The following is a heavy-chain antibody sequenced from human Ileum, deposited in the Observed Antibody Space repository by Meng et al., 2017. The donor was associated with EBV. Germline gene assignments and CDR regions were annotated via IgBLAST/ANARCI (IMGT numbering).Heavy chain of an antibody. Sequence: VRLPESGPGLVKPSRPCPPTCAVSGGSISSSNWWRWVRQAPGKGLEWIGEIHHTESTNSNPSLKSRVTISVDKSKNQFSLKLSSVTAADTAVYYCARESYSDSSGYYSLDYWGQGSLVTVSS. CDR2: IHHTEST. D-gene: IGHD3-22*01. CDR1: GGSISSSNW. J-gene: IGHJ4*02. CDR3: ARESYSDSSGYYSLDY. V-gene: IGHV4-4*02.